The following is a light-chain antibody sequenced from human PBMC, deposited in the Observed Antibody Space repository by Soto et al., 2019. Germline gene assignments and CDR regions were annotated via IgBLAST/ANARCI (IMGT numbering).Light chain of an antibody. CDR2: RGS. CDR1: QNIRGNE. J-gene: IGKJ1*01. Sequence: EVVLTQSPGTLSLSPGERATLSCRASQNIRGNELAWYQQKPGQAPRLLIYRGSSRATGIPDRFSGRGSGTDFTLPISRLEPEDFPVYYCHDYGTSAPWTFGQGTKVAIK. V-gene: IGKV3-20*01. CDR3: HDYGTSAPWT.